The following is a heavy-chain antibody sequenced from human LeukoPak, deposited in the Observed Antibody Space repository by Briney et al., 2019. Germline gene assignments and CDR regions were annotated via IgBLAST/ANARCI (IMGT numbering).Heavy chain of an antibody. J-gene: IGHJ4*02. Sequence: SETLSLTCTVSGVSISSSSYYWGWIRQPPGKGLEWIGSIYYSGSTYYNPSLKSRVTISVDTSKNQFSLKLSSVTAADTAVYYCASQERYYYDSSGYRYWGQGTLVTVSS. CDR1: GVSISSSSYY. D-gene: IGHD3-22*01. CDR2: IYYSGST. CDR3: ASQERYYYDSSGYRY. V-gene: IGHV4-39*01.